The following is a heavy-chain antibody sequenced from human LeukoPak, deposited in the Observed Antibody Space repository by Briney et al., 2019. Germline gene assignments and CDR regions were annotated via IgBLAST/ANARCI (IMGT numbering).Heavy chain of an antibody. CDR3: ARVKNYYDSSVYYSGY. D-gene: IGHD3-22*01. J-gene: IGHJ4*02. V-gene: IGHV3-21*01. CDR1: GFTFSSYS. Sequence: GGSLRLSCAASGFTFSSYSMNWVRQAPGKGLEWVSSISSSSSYIYYADSVKGRFTISRDNAKNSLYLQMNSLRAEDTVVYYCARVKNYYDSSVYYSGYWGQGTLVTVSS. CDR2: ISSSSSYI.